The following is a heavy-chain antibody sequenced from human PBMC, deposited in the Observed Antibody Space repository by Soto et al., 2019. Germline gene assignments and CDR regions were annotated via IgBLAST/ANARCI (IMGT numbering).Heavy chain of an antibody. D-gene: IGHD2-15*01. CDR3: ARGLSGGNFEY. V-gene: IGHV4-38-2*01. CDR1: DRSINSNYY. CDR2: IHHSGTT. J-gene: IGHJ4*02. Sequence: WETLSLTCGVSDRSINSNYYWLWIREPPGKGLEWIGAIHHSGTTYYSPSLKSRVTISMDTSKNHFSLRLSSMTAADTAIYFCARGLSGGNFEYLGQGIPLTGSS.